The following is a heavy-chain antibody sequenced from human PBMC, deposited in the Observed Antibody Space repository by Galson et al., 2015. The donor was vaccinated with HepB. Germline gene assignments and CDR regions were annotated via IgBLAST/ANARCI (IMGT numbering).Heavy chain of an antibody. CDR1: GFTFSSYG. D-gene: IGHD2-2*03. CDR2: IWYDGSNK. Sequence: SLRLSCAASGFTFSSYGMHWVRQAPGKGLEWVAVIWYDGSNKYYADSVKGRFTISRDNSKNTLYLQMNSLRAEDTAVYYCARDGYCSSTSCYRGPQHHYYYYGMDVWGQGTTVTVSS. CDR3: ARDGYCSSTSCYRGPQHHYYYYGMDV. J-gene: IGHJ6*02. V-gene: IGHV3-33*01.